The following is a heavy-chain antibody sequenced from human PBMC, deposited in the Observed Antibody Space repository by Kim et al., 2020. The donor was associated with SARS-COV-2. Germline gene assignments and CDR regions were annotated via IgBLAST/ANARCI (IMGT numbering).Heavy chain of an antibody. V-gene: IGHV3-30*18. CDR2: ISYDGSNK. Sequence: GGSLRLSCAASGFTFSSYGMHWVRQAPGKGLEWVAVISYDGSNKYYADSVKGRFTISRDNSKNTLYLQMNSLRAEDTAVYYCAKDYGYSYGPWNWYFDLWGRGTLVTVSS. D-gene: IGHD5-18*01. CDR3: AKDYGYSYGPWNWYFDL. J-gene: IGHJ2*01. CDR1: GFTFSSYG.